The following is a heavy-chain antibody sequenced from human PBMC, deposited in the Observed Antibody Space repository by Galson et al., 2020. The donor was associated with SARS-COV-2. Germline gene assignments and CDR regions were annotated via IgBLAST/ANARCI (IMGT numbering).Heavy chain of an antibody. CDR3: ARAGQIVGATMGYYYYGMDV. Sequence: ASVKVSCKASGYAFTSYYMHWVRQAPGQGLEWMGIINPSGGSTSYAQKFQGRVTMTRDTSTSTVYMELSSLRSEDTAVYYCARAGQIVGATMGYYYYGMDVWGQGTTVSVSS. CDR1: GYAFTSYY. D-gene: IGHD1-26*01. J-gene: IGHJ6*02. V-gene: IGHV1-46*03. CDR2: INPSGGST.